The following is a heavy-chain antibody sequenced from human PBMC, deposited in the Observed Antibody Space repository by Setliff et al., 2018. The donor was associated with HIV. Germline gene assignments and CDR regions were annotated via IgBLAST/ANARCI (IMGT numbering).Heavy chain of an antibody. V-gene: IGHV3-49*04. CDR3: TRDLTLWFGELYYYYGMDV. CDR1: GGTFSSYA. J-gene: IGHJ6*02. CDR2: IRSKAYGGTT. D-gene: IGHD3-10*01. Sequence: SCKASGGTFSSYAISWVRQAPGQGLEWMGGIIRSKAYGGTTEYAASVKGRFTISRDDSKSIAYLQMNSLKTEDTAVYYCTRDLTLWFGELYYYYGMDVWGQGTTVTVSS.